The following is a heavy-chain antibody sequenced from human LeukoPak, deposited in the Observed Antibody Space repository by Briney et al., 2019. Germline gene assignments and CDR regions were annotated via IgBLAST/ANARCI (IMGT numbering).Heavy chain of an antibody. Sequence: GGSLRFSCAASGLSFSNAWMSWVRQAPGKGLEWVGRIKSKTDGGTTDYAAPVKGKFTISRDESKNTLYLHMSSLKTEDTAVYYCARVPVWYSSGLFHWGQGTLVTVSS. D-gene: IGHD6-19*01. CDR3: ARVPVWYSSGLFH. J-gene: IGHJ4*02. CDR2: IKSKTDGGTT. V-gene: IGHV3-15*01. CDR1: GLSFSNAW.